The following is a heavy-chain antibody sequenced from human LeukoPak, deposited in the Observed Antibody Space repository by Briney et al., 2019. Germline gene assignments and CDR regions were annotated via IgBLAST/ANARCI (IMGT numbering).Heavy chain of an antibody. Sequence: GASVNVSCKASVYTFTSYDSNWVRQATGQGLEWMGWMNPNSGNTGYAQKFQGRVTMTRNTSISTAYMELSSLRSEDTAVYYCASSLGFAFLYYWGQGTLVTVSS. D-gene: IGHD2/OR15-2a*01. CDR1: VYTFTSYD. V-gene: IGHV1-8*01. CDR3: ASSLGFAFLYY. CDR2: MNPNSGNT. J-gene: IGHJ4*02.